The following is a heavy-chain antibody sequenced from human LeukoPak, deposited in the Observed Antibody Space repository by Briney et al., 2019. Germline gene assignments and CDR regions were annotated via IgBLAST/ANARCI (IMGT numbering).Heavy chain of an antibody. J-gene: IGHJ6*03. CDR1: GGSFSGYY. CDR2: IYYSGST. CDR3: ARSPYYYDSSGYYPDYYYYYYMDV. Sequence: PSETLSLTCAVYGGSFSGYYWSWIRQPPGKGLEWIGYIYYSGSTNYNPSLKSRVTISVDTSKNQFSLKLSSVTAADTAVYYCARSPYYYDSSGYYPDYYYYYYMDVWGKGTTVTISS. V-gene: IGHV4-59*01. D-gene: IGHD3-22*01.